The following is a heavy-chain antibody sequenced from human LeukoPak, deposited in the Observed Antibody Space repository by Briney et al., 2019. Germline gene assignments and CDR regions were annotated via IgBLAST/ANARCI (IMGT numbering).Heavy chain of an antibody. CDR3: ATLMTTGDKFDS. Sequence: SETLSLTRTVSGGSISSGIYSWSWIRQPPGKGLEWIGYIQHSLTSYNPSLKSRVTISVDRSKNQFSLKVSSVTAADTAVYYCATLMTTGDKFDSWGQGTLVTVSS. V-gene: IGHV4-30-2*01. D-gene: IGHD4-11*01. J-gene: IGHJ4*02. CDR2: IQHSLT. CDR1: GGSISSGIYS.